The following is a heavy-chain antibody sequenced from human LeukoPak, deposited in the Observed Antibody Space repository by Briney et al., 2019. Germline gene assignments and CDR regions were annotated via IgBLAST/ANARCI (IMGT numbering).Heavy chain of an antibody. CDR1: GFTFSSYW. CDR2: IKQDSSKK. D-gene: IGHD5-24*01. CDR3: TRVGYIDEGIDY. V-gene: IGHV3-7*04. J-gene: IGHJ4*02. Sequence: GGSLRLSCAVSGFTFSSYWMTWVRQAPGKGLEWVVNIKQDSSKKSYVDSVKGRFTISRDNAKNSLYLQMNSLRAEDTAIYYCTRVGYIDEGIDYWGQGTLVTVSS.